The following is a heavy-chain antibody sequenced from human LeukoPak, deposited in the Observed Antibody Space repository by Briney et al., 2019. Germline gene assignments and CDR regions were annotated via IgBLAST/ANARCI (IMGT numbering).Heavy chain of an antibody. V-gene: IGHV4-34*01. CDR2: IDHSGST. Sequence: SETLSLTXAVYGGSFSGYYWSWIRQPPGKGLEWIGEIDHSGSTNYNPSLKSRVTISVDTSKNQFSLKLSSVTAADTAVYYCARGRPIYCSGGSCYLNDYWGQGTLVTVSS. CDR3: ARGRPIYCSGGSCYLNDY. CDR1: GGSFSGYY. J-gene: IGHJ4*02. D-gene: IGHD2-15*01.